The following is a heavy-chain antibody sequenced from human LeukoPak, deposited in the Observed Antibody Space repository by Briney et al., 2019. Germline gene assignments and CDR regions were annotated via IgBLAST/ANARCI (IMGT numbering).Heavy chain of an antibody. V-gene: IGHV4-31*03. D-gene: IGHD2-21*02. Sequence: SQTLSLTCTVSGGSISSGGYYWSWIRQHPGKGLEWIGYIYYSGSTYYNPSLKSRVTISVDTSKNQFSLKLSSVTAADTAVYYCARKDGVTAINYWGQGTLVTVSS. CDR3: ARKDGVTAINY. CDR2: IYYSGST. CDR1: GGSISSGGYY. J-gene: IGHJ4*02.